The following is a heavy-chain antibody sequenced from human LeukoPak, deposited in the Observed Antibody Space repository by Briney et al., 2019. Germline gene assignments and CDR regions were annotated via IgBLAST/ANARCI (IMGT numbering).Heavy chain of an antibody. D-gene: IGHD5-18*01. V-gene: IGHV1-69*06. J-gene: IGHJ4*02. CDR1: GGTFISYA. CDR2: IIPIFGTA. Sequence: SVKVSCKASGGTFISYAISWVRQAPGQGLEWMGGIIPIFGTANYVQKFQGRVTITADKSTSTAFMDLSRLRSEDTAIYYCARASSDDTAMATPFAYWGQGTPVTVSS. CDR3: ARASSDDTAMATPFAY.